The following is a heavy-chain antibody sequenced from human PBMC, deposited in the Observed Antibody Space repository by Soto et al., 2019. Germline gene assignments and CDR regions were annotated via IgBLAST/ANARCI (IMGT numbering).Heavy chain of an antibody. CDR1: GGTFSSYA. Sequence: SVKVSCKASGGTFSSYAISWVRQAPGQGLEWMGGIIPIFGTANYAQKFQGRVTITADESTSTAYMELSSLRSEDTAVYYCARGNYDILTYHYYGMDVWGQGTTVTVSS. D-gene: IGHD3-9*01. J-gene: IGHJ6*02. V-gene: IGHV1-69*13. CDR2: IIPIFGTA. CDR3: ARGNYDILTYHYYGMDV.